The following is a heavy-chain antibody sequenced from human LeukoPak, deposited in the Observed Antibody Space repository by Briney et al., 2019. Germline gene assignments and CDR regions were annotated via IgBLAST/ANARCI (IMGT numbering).Heavy chain of an antibody. CDR1: GGSFSGYY. CDR2: TNHSGST. D-gene: IGHD2-8*02. Sequence: SETLSLTCAVYGGSFSGYYWSWIRQPPGKGLEWIGETNHSGSTNYNPSLKSRVTISVDTSKNQFSLKLTSVTAADTALYYCARVTGLYYFDYWGQGTLVTVSS. J-gene: IGHJ4*02. CDR3: ARVTGLYYFDY. V-gene: IGHV4-34*01.